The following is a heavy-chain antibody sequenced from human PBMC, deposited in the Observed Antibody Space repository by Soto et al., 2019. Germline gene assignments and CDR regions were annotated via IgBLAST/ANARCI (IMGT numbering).Heavy chain of an antibody. Sequence: QVQLQESGPGLVKPSQTLSLTCTVSGGSISTVDYWWSWIRQPPDMGLEWIGHIYDGGRTYNNPSLESRVTMSVDTSESQLSLTLSSVSAADTAVYYCARGPSGDKVDSWGQGTLVTVSS. CDR2: IYDGGRT. J-gene: IGHJ4*02. V-gene: IGHV4-30-4*01. D-gene: IGHD7-27*01. CDR1: GGSISTVDYW. CDR3: ARGPSGDKVDS.